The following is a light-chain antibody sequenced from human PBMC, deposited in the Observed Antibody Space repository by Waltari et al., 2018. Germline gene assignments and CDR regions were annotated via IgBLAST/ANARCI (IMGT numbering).Light chain of an antibody. CDR2: RNN. CDR3: AAWDDSLSGRV. V-gene: IGLV1-47*01. J-gene: IGLJ3*02. Sequence: QSVLTQPPSASGTPGQRVTISCSGSRSNIGSNYVYWYQQHPGTAPKLLIYRNNQRPSGVPDRFSGSKSGTSASLAISGLRSEDVADYYCAAWDDSLSGRVFGGGTKVTVL. CDR1: RSNIGSNY.